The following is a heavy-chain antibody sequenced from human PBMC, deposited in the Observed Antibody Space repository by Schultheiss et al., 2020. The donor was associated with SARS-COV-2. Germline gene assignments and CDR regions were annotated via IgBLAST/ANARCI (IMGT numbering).Heavy chain of an antibody. J-gene: IGHJ6*02. CDR2: ISGSGGST. Sequence: GGSLRLSCAASGFTFSSYAMSWVRQAPGKGLEWVSDISGSGGSTYYADSVKGRFTISRDNSKNKLYLQMNSLRAEDTAVYYCARDRAVAGGYYYYGMDVWGQGTTVTVSS. CDR1: GFTFSSYA. CDR3: ARDRAVAGGYYYYGMDV. V-gene: IGHV3-23*01. D-gene: IGHD6-19*01.